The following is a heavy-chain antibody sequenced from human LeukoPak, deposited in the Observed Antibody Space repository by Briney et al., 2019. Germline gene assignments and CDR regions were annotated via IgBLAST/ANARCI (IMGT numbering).Heavy chain of an antibody. CDR2: IYTSGST. V-gene: IGHV4-38-2*02. J-gene: IGHJ4*02. CDR3: ARDLNSGYLYYFDY. CDR1: GYSISSGYY. D-gene: IGHD5-12*01. Sequence: PSETLSLTCAVSGYSISSGYYWGWIRQPPGKGLEWIGRIYTSGSTNYNPSLKSRVTISVDTSKNQFSLKLSSVTAADTAVYYCARDLNSGYLYYFDYWGQGTLVTVSS.